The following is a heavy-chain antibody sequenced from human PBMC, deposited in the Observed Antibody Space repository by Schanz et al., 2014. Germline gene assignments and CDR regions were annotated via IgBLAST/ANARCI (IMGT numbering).Heavy chain of an antibody. CDR2: ITYDGSNT. J-gene: IGHJ4*02. Sequence: QVQLVESGGGVVQPGRSLRLSCAASGFTMITYAMHWVRQPPGKGLEWVAIITYDGSNTYHADSVKGRFTISRDNAKNTLYLQMNSVRAEDSAVYYCTRGSGSRSYGWYYDSWGQGTLVTVSS. CDR3: TRGSGSRSYGWYYDS. D-gene: IGHD3-10*01. CDR1: GFTMITYA. V-gene: IGHV3-30*04.